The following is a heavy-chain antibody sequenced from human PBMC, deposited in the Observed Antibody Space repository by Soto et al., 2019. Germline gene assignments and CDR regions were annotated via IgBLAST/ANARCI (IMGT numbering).Heavy chain of an antibody. CDR2: IYYSGST. CDR3: ESDLMVRGVIYWFDP. V-gene: IGHV4-31*03. CDR1: GGSISSGGYY. Sequence: SETLSLTCTVSGGSISSGGYYWSWIRQHPGKGLEWIGYIYYSGSTYYNPSLKSRVTISVDTSKNQFSLKLSSVTAADTAVYYCESDLMVRGVIYWFDPWGQGTLVTVSS. D-gene: IGHD3-10*01. J-gene: IGHJ5*02.